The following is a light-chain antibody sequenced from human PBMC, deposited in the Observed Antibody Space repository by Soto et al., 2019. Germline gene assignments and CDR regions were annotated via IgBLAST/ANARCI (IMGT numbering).Light chain of an antibody. V-gene: IGKV1-5*01. CDR2: DAS. J-gene: IGKJ1*01. CDR3: QQYYTYPWT. CDR1: QNINKR. Sequence: DIQMTQSPLTLSSSVVDRVNINSRASQNINKRLAWHQQKPGKAPKVLIYDASNLKSGVPSRFSGSGSGTEFILTISSLQPDDFATYYCQQYYTYPWTFGQGTKVDIK.